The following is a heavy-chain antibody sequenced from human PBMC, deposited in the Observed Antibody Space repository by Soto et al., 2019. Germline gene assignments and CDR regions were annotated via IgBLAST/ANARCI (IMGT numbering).Heavy chain of an antibody. V-gene: IGHV3-74*01. Sequence: EVQLVESGGGLVQPGGSLRLSCAASGFTFSNHWMHWVRQAPGKGLVWVSRINSDGSTTTYADSVKGRFTISRDNAKNTLYLQLNSLRAEGTALYYCARGYSSGPDYWGQGTLVTVSS. CDR3: ARGYSSGPDY. CDR1: GFTFSNHW. CDR2: INSDGSTT. D-gene: IGHD6-19*01. J-gene: IGHJ4*02.